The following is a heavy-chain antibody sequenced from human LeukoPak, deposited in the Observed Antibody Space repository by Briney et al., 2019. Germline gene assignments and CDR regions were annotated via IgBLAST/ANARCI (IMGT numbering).Heavy chain of an antibody. D-gene: IGHD3-22*01. V-gene: IGHV5-51*01. CDR1: GYSFTSYW. CDR2: IYPRDSHP. Sequence: GESLKISCQGSGYSFTSYWIGWVRQMPGKGLEWMGIIYPRDSHPRYSPSFQGQVTISTDKSISTAYLQWSSLKASDTAMYYCARGYYYFDYWGQGTLVTVSS. CDR3: ARGYYYFDY. J-gene: IGHJ4*02.